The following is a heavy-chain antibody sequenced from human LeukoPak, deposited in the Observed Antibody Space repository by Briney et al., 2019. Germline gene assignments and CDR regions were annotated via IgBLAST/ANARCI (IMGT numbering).Heavy chain of an antibody. Sequence: AGGSLRLSCAASESIVSGNYMSWVRQAPGKGLEWVSVIYSGGSTYYADSVKGRFTISRDNSKNTLYLQMNSLRAEDTAVYYCARDFPFYYDSSSRRWGQGTLVTVSS. J-gene: IGHJ4*02. CDR3: ARDFPFYYDSSSRR. V-gene: IGHV3-66*01. D-gene: IGHD3-22*01. CDR2: IYSGGST. CDR1: ESIVSGNY.